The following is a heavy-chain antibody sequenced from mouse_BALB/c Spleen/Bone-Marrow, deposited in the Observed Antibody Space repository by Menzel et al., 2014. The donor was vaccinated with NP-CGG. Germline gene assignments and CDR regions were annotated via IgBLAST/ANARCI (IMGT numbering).Heavy chain of an antibody. CDR1: GFNIKDTY. J-gene: IGHJ3*01. CDR3: ASYYYGSSSFAY. Sequence: VQLQQSGAELVKPGASVKLSCTASGFNIKDTYMHWVKQRPEQGLEWIGRIDPANGNTKYDPKFQGKATITADTSSNTACLQLGSLTSEDTAVYYCASYYYGSSSFAYWGQGTLVTVSA. D-gene: IGHD1-1*01. V-gene: IGHV14-3*02. CDR2: IDPANGNT.